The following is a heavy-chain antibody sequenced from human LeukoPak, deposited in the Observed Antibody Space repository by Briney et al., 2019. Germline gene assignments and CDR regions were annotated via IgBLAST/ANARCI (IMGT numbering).Heavy chain of an antibody. J-gene: IGHJ4*02. Sequence: SESLSLTCTVSGGSISTYYWSWIRQPPGKGLEWIGYFHNSGTSTYNPSLKSRVTISADTSKNQFSLKLNSLTTADTAVYYCTRGAGWLIDYWGQGILVTVSS. CDR1: GGSISTYY. CDR2: FHNSGTS. D-gene: IGHD3-16*01. V-gene: IGHV4-59*01. CDR3: TRGAGWLIDY.